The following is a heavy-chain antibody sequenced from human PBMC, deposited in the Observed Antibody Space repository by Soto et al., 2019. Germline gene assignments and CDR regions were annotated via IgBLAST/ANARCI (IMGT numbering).Heavy chain of an antibody. CDR1: GVSIRSSTYY. Sequence: SETLSLTCSVSGVSIRSSTYYWGWIRQPPGKGLEWIGNMYYSGSTYYSPSLESRVTISVDTSKNQFSLKLSSVTAADTAVYYCARHNYGSGSTYFDYWGQGTLVTVSS. J-gene: IGHJ4*02. D-gene: IGHD3-10*01. CDR2: MYYSGST. V-gene: IGHV4-39*01. CDR3: ARHNYGSGSTYFDY.